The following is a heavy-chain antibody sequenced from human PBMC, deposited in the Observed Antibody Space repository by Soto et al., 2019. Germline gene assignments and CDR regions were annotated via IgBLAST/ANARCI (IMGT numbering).Heavy chain of an antibody. D-gene: IGHD3-10*01. J-gene: IGHJ4*02. CDR3: ARGNSTRSHYNSGY. V-gene: IGHV3-48*02. CDR1: GFSFHTFD. Sequence: EVQLVESGGGLVQPGGSLRLSCLTSGFSFHTFDMNWVRQAPGRGLEWVSSISRTGGTIYYADSVRGRFTVSRDNAVTSLYLQMSSLRDEDTAVYYCARGNSTRSHYNSGYWGQGTRVIVSS. CDR2: ISRTGGTI.